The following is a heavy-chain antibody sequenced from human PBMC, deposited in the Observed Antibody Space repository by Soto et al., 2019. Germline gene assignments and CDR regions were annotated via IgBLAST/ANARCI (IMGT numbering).Heavy chain of an antibody. J-gene: IGHJ4*02. CDR2: ISASDGST. CDR3: ARDTSHYFDH. Sequence: ASVKVSCKASGYAFSFGFSWVRQAPGQGLEWMGWISASDGSTNSAQKFRGRISLTTDTAATTAYMELRSLTSDDSAMYFCARDTSHYFDHWGQGILVTVSS. V-gene: IGHV1-18*01. D-gene: IGHD2-2*01. CDR1: GYAFSFG.